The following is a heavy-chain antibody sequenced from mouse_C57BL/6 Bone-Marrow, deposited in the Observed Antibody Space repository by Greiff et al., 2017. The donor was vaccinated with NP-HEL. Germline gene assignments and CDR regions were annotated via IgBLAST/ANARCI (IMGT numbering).Heavy chain of an antibody. CDR1: GYTFTDYN. J-gene: IGHJ2*01. D-gene: IGHD1-2*01. CDR3: ARTILRHPAGYFDY. CDR2: INPNNGGT. Sequence: VQLQQSGPELVKPGASVKIPCKASGYTFTDYNMDWVKQSHGKSLEWIGDINPNNGGTIYNQKFKGKATLTVDKSSSTAYMELRSLTSEDTAVYYCARTILRHPAGYFDYWGQGTTLTVSS. V-gene: IGHV1-18*01.